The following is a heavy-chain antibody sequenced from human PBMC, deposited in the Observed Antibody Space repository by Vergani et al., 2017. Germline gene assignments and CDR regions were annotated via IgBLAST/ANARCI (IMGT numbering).Heavy chain of an antibody. J-gene: IGHJ3*01. D-gene: IGHD2-2*01. V-gene: IGHV3-23*01. CDR2: IKNNGGST. CDR3: AKECGSTSCPYVLGAFDV. CDR1: GFTFNSYA. Sequence: QLLESGGGLIQPGGSLRLSFAASGFTFNSYAMTWVRQAPGKGLEWVSGIKNNGGSTYYADSVKGRCAMARDNTKNELDLQMTDRRAEDTATDSWAKECGSTSCPYVLGAFDVWGHGTMVTVSS.